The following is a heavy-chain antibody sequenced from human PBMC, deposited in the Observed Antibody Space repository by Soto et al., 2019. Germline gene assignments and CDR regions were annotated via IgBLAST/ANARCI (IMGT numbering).Heavy chain of an antibody. Sequence: QITLKESGPTLVKPTQTLTLTCTFSGFSLSTNGVGVVWIRQPPGKALEWLGIIYWDDDKRYSPSLKSSLTITKDTSKIQVVLRMTNMDPVDTGTYYCAHTLVSGTSWFDPCGQGTLVTVSS. D-gene: IGHD6-19*01. J-gene: IGHJ5*02. CDR2: IYWDDDK. CDR3: AHTLVSGTSWFDP. CDR1: GFSLSTNGVG. V-gene: IGHV2-5*02.